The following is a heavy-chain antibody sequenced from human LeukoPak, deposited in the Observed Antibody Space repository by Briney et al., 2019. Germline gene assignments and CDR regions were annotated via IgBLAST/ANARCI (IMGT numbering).Heavy chain of an antibody. D-gene: IGHD2-2*01. CDR1: GFTFGNYA. J-gene: IGHJ4*02. Sequence: GGSLRLSCAASGFTFGNYAMHWVRQAPGKGLEWVAVISYDGSNKYYADSVKGRFTISRDNSKNTLYLQMNSLRAEDTAVYYCARSAGYCSSTSCYYYDYWGQGTLVIVSS. CDR2: ISYDGSNK. CDR3: ARSAGYCSSTSCYYYDY. V-gene: IGHV3-30*04.